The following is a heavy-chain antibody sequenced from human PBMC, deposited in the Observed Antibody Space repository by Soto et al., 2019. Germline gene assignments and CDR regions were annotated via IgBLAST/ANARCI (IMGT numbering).Heavy chain of an antibody. Sequence: QVQLVESGGGVVQPGRSLRLSCAASGFTFSSYGMHWVRQAPGEGLEWVAVIWYDGSNKYYADSVKGRFTISRDNSKNTLYLQMNSLRAEDTAEYYCARGAGSGSYWDWFDPWGLGTLVTVSS. CDR1: GFTFSSYG. CDR2: IWYDGSNK. V-gene: IGHV3-33*01. D-gene: IGHD3-10*01. CDR3: ARGAGSGSYWDWFDP. J-gene: IGHJ5*02.